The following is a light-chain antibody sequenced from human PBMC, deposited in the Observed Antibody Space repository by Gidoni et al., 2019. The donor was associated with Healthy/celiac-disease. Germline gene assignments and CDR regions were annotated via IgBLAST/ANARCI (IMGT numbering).Light chain of an antibody. CDR2: WAS. CDR1: QSVLYSSNNKNY. CDR3: QQYYASPWT. Sequence: DTVMTQSPDSLAVSLGERATINCKSSQSVLYSSNNKNYLAWYQQKPGQSPRLLIYWASTRESGVPDRFSGSGSGTDFTLTISSLQAEDVAVYYCQQYYASPWTFGQGTKVEIK. V-gene: IGKV4-1*01. J-gene: IGKJ1*01.